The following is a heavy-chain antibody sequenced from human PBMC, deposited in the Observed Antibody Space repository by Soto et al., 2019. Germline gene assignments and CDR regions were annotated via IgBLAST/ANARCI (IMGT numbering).Heavy chain of an antibody. CDR1: GFTFSSYG. CDR2: ISYDGSNK. J-gene: IGHJ6*02. CDR3: AKDKERITKIVVVITTTPYSFGMDV. V-gene: IGHV3-30*18. D-gene: IGHD3-22*01. Sequence: GGSLRLSCAASGFTFSSYGMHWVRQAPGKGLEWVAVISYDGSNKYYADSVKGRFTISRDNSKNTLYLQMNSLRAEDTAVYSCAKDKERITKIVVVITTTPYSFGMDVCCQGTTVTVSS.